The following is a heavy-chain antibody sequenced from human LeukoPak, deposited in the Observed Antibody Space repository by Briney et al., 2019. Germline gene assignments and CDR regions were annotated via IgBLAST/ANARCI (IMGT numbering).Heavy chain of an antibody. CDR3: ARASSNGDLL. CDR1: GYTFTNYD. CDR2: MSPLSGNT. J-gene: IGHJ4*02. V-gene: IGHV1-8*01. Sequence: GASVKVSCKASGYTFTNYDINWVRQATGQGLEWMGWMSPLSGNTGYAQKFQGRVTMTSDTSIGTAYMELSSLSSEDTAVYYCARASSNGDLLWGQGTLVTVSS. D-gene: IGHD4-17*01.